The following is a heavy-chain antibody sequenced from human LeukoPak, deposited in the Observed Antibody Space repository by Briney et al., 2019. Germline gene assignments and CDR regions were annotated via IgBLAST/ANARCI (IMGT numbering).Heavy chain of an antibody. D-gene: IGHD6-19*01. J-gene: IGHJ4*02. Sequence: GGSLRLSCAASGFTVGSNYMSWVRQALGKGLEWVSVIYSGGSTYYADSVKGRFTISRDNSKNTLYLQMNSLRAEDTAVYYCASSSGWPLLVYWGQGTLVTVSS. CDR2: IYSGGST. CDR1: GFTVGSNY. V-gene: IGHV3-53*01. CDR3: ASSSGWPLLVY.